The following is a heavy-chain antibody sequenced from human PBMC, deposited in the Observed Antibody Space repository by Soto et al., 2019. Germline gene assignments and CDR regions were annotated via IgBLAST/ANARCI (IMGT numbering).Heavy chain of an antibody. CDR3: ARPYFSSSSMFDY. D-gene: IGHD6-6*01. CDR2: IYHTGTT. J-gene: IGHJ4*02. V-gene: IGHV4-39*01. Sequence: PSETLSLTCTVSGDSISSSTYYWGWIRQPPGKGLEWIGCIYHTGTTYHNPSLKSRVTISVDTSKNQFSLRLSSVTAADTAVYYCARPYFSSSSMFDYRGQGTLVTVSS. CDR1: GDSISSSTYY.